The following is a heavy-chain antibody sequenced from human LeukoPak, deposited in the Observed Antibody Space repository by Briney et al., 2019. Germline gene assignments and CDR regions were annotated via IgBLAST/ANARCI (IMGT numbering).Heavy chain of an antibody. J-gene: IGHJ4*02. CDR3: ARDPGEYSEYTSDY. CDR2: IIPILGIA. V-gene: IGHV1-69*04. D-gene: IGHD6-6*01. Sequence: SVKVSCKASGGTFSSYTISWVRQAPGQGLEWMGRIIPILGIANYAQKLQGRVTITADKSTSTAYMELSSLRSEDTAVYYCARDPGEYSEYTSDYWGQGTLVTVSS. CDR1: GGTFSSYT.